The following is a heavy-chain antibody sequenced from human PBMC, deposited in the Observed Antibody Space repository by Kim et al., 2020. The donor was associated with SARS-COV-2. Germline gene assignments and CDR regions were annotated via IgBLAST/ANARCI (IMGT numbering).Heavy chain of an antibody. V-gene: IGHV3-30*04. CDR1: GFTFSSYA. Sequence: GGSLRLSCAASGFTFSSYAMHWVRQAPGKGLEWVAVISYDGSNKYYADSVKGRFTISRDNSKNTLYLQMNSLRAEDTAVYYCARVLQWLAGFDYWGQGTLVTVSS. J-gene: IGHJ4*02. D-gene: IGHD6-19*01. CDR3: ARVLQWLAGFDY. CDR2: ISYDGSNK.